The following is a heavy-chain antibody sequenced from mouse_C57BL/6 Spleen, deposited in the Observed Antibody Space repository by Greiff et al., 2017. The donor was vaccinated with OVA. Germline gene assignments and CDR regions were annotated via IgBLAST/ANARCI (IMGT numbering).Heavy chain of an antibody. J-gene: IGHJ2*01. CDR2: INPNNGGT. CDR1: GYTFTDYN. CDR3: AIIYYYGSSYFDY. V-gene: IGHV1-18*01. D-gene: IGHD1-1*01. Sequence: EVKLQESGPELVKPGASVKIPCKASGYTFTDYNMDWVKQSHGKSLEWIGDINPNNGGTIYNQKFKGKATLTVDKSSSTAYMELRSLTSEDTAVYYCAIIYYYGSSYFDYWGQGTTLTVSS.